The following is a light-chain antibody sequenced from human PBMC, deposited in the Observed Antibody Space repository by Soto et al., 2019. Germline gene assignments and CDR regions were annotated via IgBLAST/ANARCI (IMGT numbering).Light chain of an antibody. CDR3: SSYAGRSTFVV. J-gene: IGLJ2*01. CDR2: EDD. V-gene: IGLV2-23*01. CDR1: SSDAGSYRL. Sequence: QSALTQPASVSASPGEPITISCTGTSSDAGSYRLVSWYQQHPGKAPKLIIYEDDERPSGVSNRFSGSKSGNTASLTISGLQAEDEADYYCSSYAGRSTFVVFGGGTKVTVL.